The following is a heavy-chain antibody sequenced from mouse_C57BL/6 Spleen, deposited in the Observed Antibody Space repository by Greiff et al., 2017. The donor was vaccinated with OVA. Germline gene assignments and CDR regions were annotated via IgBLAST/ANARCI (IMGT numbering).Heavy chain of an antibody. J-gene: IGHJ2*01. V-gene: IGHV1-69*01. CDR1: GYTFTSYW. CDR2: IDPSDSYT. Sequence: QVQLQQPGAELVMPGASVKLSCKASGYTFTSYWMHWVKQRPGQGLEWIGEIDPSDSYTNYNQKFKGKSTLTVDKSSSTAYMQLSSLTSEDSAVYYCARSRGYYGNHFDYWGQGTTLTVSS. CDR3: ARSRGYYGNHFDY. D-gene: IGHD2-1*01.